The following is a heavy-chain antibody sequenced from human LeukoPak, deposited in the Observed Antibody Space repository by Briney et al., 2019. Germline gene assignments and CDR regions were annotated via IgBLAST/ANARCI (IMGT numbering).Heavy chain of an antibody. Sequence: SETLSLTCAVYGGSFSAYYWSWIRQPPGKGLEWIGEINHSGSTNYNPSLKSRVTLSVDTSKNQFSLRLNSVTAADTAVYYCARDAYGGNSWGWFDPWGQGTLVTVSS. J-gene: IGHJ5*02. D-gene: IGHD4-23*01. CDR1: GGSFSAYY. V-gene: IGHV4-34*01. CDR3: ARDAYGGNSWGWFDP. CDR2: INHSGST.